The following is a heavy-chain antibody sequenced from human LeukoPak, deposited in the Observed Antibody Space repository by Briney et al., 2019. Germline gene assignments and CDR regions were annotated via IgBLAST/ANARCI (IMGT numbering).Heavy chain of an antibody. V-gene: IGHV4-38-2*02. Sequence: SETLSLTCTVSGYSISSGYYWGWIRQPPGKGLEWIGSIYHRGSTYYNPSLKSRVTISVDTSKNQFSLKLSSVTAADTAVYYCARDRARGYDILTGSQYNWFDPWGQGTLVTVSS. CDR3: ARDRARGYDILTGSQYNWFDP. CDR2: IYHRGST. D-gene: IGHD3-9*01. CDR1: GYSISSGYY. J-gene: IGHJ5*02.